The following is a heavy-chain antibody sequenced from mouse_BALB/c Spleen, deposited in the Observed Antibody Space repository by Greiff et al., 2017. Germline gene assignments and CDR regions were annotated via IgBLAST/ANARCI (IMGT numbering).Heavy chain of an antibody. CDR1: GYTFTSYW. Sequence: VKLHQPGAELVKPGASVKLSCKASGYTFTSYWMHWVKQRPGQGLEWIGEINPSNGRTNYNEKFKSKATLTVDKSSSTAYMQLSSLTSEDSAVYYCASLLDYWGQGTTLTVSS. V-gene: IGHV1S81*02. J-gene: IGHJ2*01. D-gene: IGHD2-10*01. CDR2: INPSNGRT. CDR3: ASLLDY.